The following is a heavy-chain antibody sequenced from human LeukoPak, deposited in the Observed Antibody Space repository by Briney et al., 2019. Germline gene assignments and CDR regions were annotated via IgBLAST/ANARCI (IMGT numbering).Heavy chain of an antibody. D-gene: IGHD6-13*01. Sequence: PGGSLRLSCAASGFTFSSYGMHWVRQAPGKGLEWVAVISYDGSNKYYADSVKGRFTISRDNSKNTLYLQMNSLRAEDTAVYYCATPLQTTSSWYPYYFDYWGQGTLVTVSS. CDR1: GFTFSSYG. CDR3: ATPLQTTSSWYPYYFDY. J-gene: IGHJ4*02. CDR2: ISYDGSNK. V-gene: IGHV3-30*03.